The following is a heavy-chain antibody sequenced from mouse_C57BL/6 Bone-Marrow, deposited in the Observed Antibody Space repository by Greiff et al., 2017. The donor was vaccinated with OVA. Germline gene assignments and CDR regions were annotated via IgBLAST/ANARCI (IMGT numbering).Heavy chain of an antibody. CDR2: IHPNSGST. CDR3: ARYGDYEKNYFDY. D-gene: IGHD2-4*01. CDR1: GYTFTSYW. Sequence: VQLQQPGAELVKPGASVKLSCKASGYTFTSYWMHWVKQRPGQGLEWIGMIHPNSGSTNYNEKFKSKAILTVDKSSSTAYMQLSSLTSEDSAVYYCARYGDYEKNYFDYWGQGTTLTVSS. J-gene: IGHJ2*01. V-gene: IGHV1-64*01.